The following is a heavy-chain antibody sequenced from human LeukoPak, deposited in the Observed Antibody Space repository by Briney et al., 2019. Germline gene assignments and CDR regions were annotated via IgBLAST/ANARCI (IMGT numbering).Heavy chain of an antibody. V-gene: IGHV1-2*02. D-gene: IGHD3-3*01. J-gene: IGHJ4*02. Sequence: GASVKVSCKASGYTFTGYYMHWVRQAPGQGLEWMGWINPNSGGTNYAQKFQGRVTMTRDTSISTAYMELSRLRSDDTAVYYCARVNSGGYYDFWSGYPSPSYYFDYWGQGTLVTVSS. CDR2: INPNSGGT. CDR3: ARVNSGGYYDFWSGYPSPSYYFDY. CDR1: GYTFTGYY.